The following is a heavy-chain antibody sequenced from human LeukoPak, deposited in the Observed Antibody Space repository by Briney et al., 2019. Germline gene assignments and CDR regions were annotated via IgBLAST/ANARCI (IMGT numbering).Heavy chain of an antibody. J-gene: IGHJ4*02. D-gene: IGHD6-19*01. V-gene: IGHV1-18*01. CDR3: ARVRDQWLADY. CDR1: GYTFTSYG. Sequence: ASVKVSFKSSGYTFTSYGISWVRQAPGQGLEWMGWISAYNGNKNYAQKLQGRVTMTTDTSKSTAYMELGSLRSDDTAVYYCARVRDQWLADYWGQGTLVTVSS. CDR2: ISAYNGNK.